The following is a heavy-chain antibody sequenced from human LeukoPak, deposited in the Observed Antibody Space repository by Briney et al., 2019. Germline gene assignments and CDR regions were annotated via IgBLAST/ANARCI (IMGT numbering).Heavy chain of an antibody. J-gene: IGHJ4*02. V-gene: IGHV4-59*01. CDR1: GGSIGSYY. Sequence: SETLSLTCTVSGGSIGSYYWSWIRQPPGKGLEWIGYIYYSGSTNYNPSLKSRVTISVDTSKNQFSLKLSSVTAADTAVYYCARGTMITFGGVIAPDYFDYWGQGTLVTVSS. CDR3: ARGTMITFGGVIAPDYFDY. D-gene: IGHD3-16*02. CDR2: IYYSGST.